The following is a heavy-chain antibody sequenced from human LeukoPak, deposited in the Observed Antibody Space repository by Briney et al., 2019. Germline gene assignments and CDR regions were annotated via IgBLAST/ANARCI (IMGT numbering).Heavy chain of an antibody. CDR2: ISAYNGNT. J-gene: IGHJ4*02. V-gene: IGHV1-18*01. CDR3: ARGGDYYDSSGYYHFDY. Sequence: ASVKVSCKASGYTFTSYGISWVRQAPGQGLEWMGWISAYNGNTNYAQMLQGRVTMTTDTSTSTAYMELRSLRSDDTAVYYCARGGDYYDSSGYYHFDYWGQGTLVTVSS. D-gene: IGHD3-22*01. CDR1: GYTFTSYG.